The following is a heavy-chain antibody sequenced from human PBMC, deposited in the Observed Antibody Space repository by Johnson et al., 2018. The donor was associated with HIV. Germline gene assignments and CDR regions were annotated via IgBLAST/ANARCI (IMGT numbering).Heavy chain of an antibody. CDR2: IKEDGSED. D-gene: IGHD6-19*01. CDR1: GFPFSQYW. Sequence: VQLVESGGGVVRPGGSLRLSCVASGFPFSQYWMSWVRQAPGKGLEWLANIKEDGSEDYYVDSLKGRFTISRDNAQSSLYLQMENLRAEDSAIYYCARDRWLGDAFDIWGQGTMVTVSS. V-gene: IGHV3-7*05. CDR3: ARDRWLGDAFDI. J-gene: IGHJ3*02.